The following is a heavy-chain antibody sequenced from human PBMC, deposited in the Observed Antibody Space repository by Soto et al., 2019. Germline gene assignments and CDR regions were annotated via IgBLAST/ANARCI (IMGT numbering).Heavy chain of an antibody. D-gene: IGHD6-25*01. CDR3: ARAARAKAGSGAFDI. CDR1: GGSISSYY. CDR2: IYYSGST. J-gene: IGHJ3*02. Sequence: PSETLSFTCTVSGGSISSYYWSWIRQPPGKGLEWIGYIYYSGSTNYNPSLKSRVTISVDTSKNQFSLKLSSVTAADTAVYYCARAARAKAGSGAFDIWGQGTMVTVSS. V-gene: IGHV4-59*01.